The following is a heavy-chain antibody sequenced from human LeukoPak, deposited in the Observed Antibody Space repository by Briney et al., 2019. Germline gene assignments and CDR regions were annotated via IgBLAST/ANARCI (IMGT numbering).Heavy chain of an antibody. CDR2: INPNSGGT. D-gene: IGHD3-22*01. Sequence: ASVKVSCKASGYTFTGYYMHWVRQAPGQGLELMGWINPNSGGTNYAQRFQGRVTMTRDTSISTAYMELSRLRSDDTAVYYCARSEITMIVVVVSYFDYWGQGTLVTVSS. J-gene: IGHJ4*02. V-gene: IGHV1-2*02. CDR1: GYTFTGYY. CDR3: ARSEITMIVVVVSYFDY.